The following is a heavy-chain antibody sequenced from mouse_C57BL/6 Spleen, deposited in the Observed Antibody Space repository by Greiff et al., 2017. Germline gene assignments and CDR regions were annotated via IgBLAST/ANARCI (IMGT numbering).Heavy chain of an antibody. V-gene: IGHV1-64*01. D-gene: IGHD1-1*01. Sequence: QVQLQQSGAELVTPGASVTLSCKASGYSFTSYWMHWVKQRPGQGLEWIGMIHPNSGSTNYNEKFKSKATLTVDKSSSTGYMQLSSLRSEDSAVYYCARLGGSSDHYAMDYWGQGTSVTVSS. CDR2: IHPNSGST. CDR3: ARLGGSSDHYAMDY. CDR1: GYSFTSYW. J-gene: IGHJ4*01.